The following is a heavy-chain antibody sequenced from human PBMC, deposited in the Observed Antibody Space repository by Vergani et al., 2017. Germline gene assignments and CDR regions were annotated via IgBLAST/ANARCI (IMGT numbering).Heavy chain of an antibody. V-gene: IGHV3-9*01. CDR1: GFTFDDYA. D-gene: IGHD3-3*01. Sequence: EVQLVESRGGLVQPGRSLRLSCAASGFTFDDYAMHWVRQAPGKGLEWVSGISWNSGSIGYADSVKGRFTISRDNAKNSLYLQMNSLRAEDTALYYCAKDHYDFWSGYPNLSPFDLWGRGTLVTVSS. J-gene: IGHJ2*01. CDR2: ISWNSGSI. CDR3: AKDHYDFWSGYPNLSPFDL.